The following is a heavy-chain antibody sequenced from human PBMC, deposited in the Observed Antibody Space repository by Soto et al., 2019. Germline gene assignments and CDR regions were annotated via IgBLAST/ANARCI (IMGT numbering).Heavy chain of an antibody. CDR3: ASALLWFGELSSRRGGPNNNYYMDV. Sequence: SEALSLTCTVSGGSISSGGYYWSWIRQHPGKGLEWIGYIYYSGSTYYNPSLKSRVTISVDTSKNQFSLKLSSVTAADTAVYYCASALLWFGELSSRRGGPNNNYYMDVWGKGTTVTVSS. D-gene: IGHD3-10*01. V-gene: IGHV4-31*03. J-gene: IGHJ6*03. CDR2: IYYSGST. CDR1: GGSISSGGYY.